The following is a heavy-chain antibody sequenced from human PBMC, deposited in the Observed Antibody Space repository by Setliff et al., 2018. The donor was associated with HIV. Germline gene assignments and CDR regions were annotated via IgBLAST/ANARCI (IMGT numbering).Heavy chain of an antibody. CDR3: ARSRIRGYYDTSPAMAFDI. V-gene: IGHV4-39*01. CDR2: IHYNEKT. Sequence: LSLTCTVSGGSASNSRYYWAWIRQPPGKGLEYIGSIHYNEKTYYNSSLKSRIVISLDTSKKQFSLHFYSVTAADTAVYYCARSRIRGYYDTSPAMAFDIWGQGTMVTVSS. D-gene: IGHD3-22*01. J-gene: IGHJ3*02. CDR1: GGSASNSRYY.